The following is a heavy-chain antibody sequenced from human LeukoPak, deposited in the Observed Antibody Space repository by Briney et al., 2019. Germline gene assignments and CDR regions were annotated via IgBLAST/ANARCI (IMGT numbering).Heavy chain of an antibody. CDR3: ARSRSSGGSCYDY. CDR1: GYSFTSYW. V-gene: IGHV5-51*01. CDR2: IYPGDSDT. D-gene: IGHD2-15*01. Sequence: GESLQISCQGSGYSFTSYWIGWVRQMPGKGLEWMGIIYPGDSDTRYSPSFLGQVTISADKSISTAYLQWSSLKASDTAMYYCARSRSSGGSCYDYWGQGTLVTVSS. J-gene: IGHJ4*02.